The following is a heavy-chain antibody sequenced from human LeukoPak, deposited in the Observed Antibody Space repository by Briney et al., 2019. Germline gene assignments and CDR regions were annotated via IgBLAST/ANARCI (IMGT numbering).Heavy chain of an antibody. CDR1: GGSVSNGIYY. Sequence: SETLSLTRTVSGGSVSNGIYYWSWLRQPPGKALEWIGYIYYSGSTNYNPSLEGRITISVDTSKNQFSVKLSSVTAADTAVYYCARSQNYYGSGDYWGQGTLVTVSS. V-gene: IGHV4-61*01. J-gene: IGHJ4*02. CDR3: ARSQNYYGSGDY. CDR2: IYYSGST. D-gene: IGHD3-10*01.